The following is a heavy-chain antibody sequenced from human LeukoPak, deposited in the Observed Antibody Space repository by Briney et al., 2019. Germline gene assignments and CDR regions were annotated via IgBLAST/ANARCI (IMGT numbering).Heavy chain of an antibody. D-gene: IGHD5-18*01. J-gene: IGHJ4*02. Sequence: GRPLRLSCAASGFTFSSYGMHWARQAPGKGLEWVAVISYDGSNKYYADSVKGRYTISRDNSKNTLDLQMNSLRAEDTAVYYCAKVGTPTAMAEEFDYWGQGTLVTVSS. V-gene: IGHV3-30*18. CDR1: GFTFSSYG. CDR2: ISYDGSNK. CDR3: AKVGTPTAMAEEFDY.